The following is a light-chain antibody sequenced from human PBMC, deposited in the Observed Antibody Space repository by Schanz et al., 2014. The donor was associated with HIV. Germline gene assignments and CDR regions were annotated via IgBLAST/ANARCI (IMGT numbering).Light chain of an antibody. V-gene: IGKV4-1*01. J-gene: IGKJ1*01. CDR1: QDLLSSSNNKNF. Sequence: DIVMTQSPDSLTVSLGERATINCKSSQDLLSSSNNKNFLAWYQQKPGQPPKLLIYWASTRESGVPDRFSGSGSGTDFTLTISSLQAEDVAVYFCQQYYTTPTFGQGTRVEIK. CDR2: WAS. CDR3: QQYYTTPT.